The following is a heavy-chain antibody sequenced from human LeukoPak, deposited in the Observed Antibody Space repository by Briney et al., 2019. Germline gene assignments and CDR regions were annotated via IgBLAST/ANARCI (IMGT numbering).Heavy chain of an antibody. CDR3: ARDWVVAPMWFDP. Sequence: PSEILSLTCTVSGYSISSGYYWGWIRQPPGKGLEWIGSIYHSGSTYYNPSLKSRVTISVDTSKNQFSLKLSSVTAADTAVYYCARDWVVAPMWFDPWGQGTLVTVSS. J-gene: IGHJ5*02. V-gene: IGHV4-38-2*02. CDR2: IYHSGST. CDR1: GYSISSGYY. D-gene: IGHD3-16*01.